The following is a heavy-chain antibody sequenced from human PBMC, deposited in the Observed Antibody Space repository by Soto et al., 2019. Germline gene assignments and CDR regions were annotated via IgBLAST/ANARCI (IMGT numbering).Heavy chain of an antibody. D-gene: IGHD2-2*01. Sequence: ASVKVSCKASGYTFTNYTIHWVRQAPGQSLEWMGWINAGNGDTKYSQKFQGRVAITRDTSASTAYMELSSLRSEDTAVYYCARHDCISSSCYYYYYYSMDVWGQGTTVTVSS. CDR2: INAGNGDT. CDR1: GYTFTNYT. CDR3: ARHDCISSSCYYYYYYSMDV. V-gene: IGHV1-3*01. J-gene: IGHJ6*02.